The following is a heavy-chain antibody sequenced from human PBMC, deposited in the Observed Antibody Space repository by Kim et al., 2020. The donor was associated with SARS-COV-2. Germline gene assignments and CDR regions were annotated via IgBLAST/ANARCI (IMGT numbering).Heavy chain of an antibody. Sequence: GGSLRLSCAASGFTFSSYAMHWVRQAPGKGLEWVAVISYDGSNKYYADSVKGRFTISRDNSKNTLYLQMNSLRAEDTAVYYCAREGLVVTYFDYWGQGTL. CDR3: AREGLVVTYFDY. J-gene: IGHJ4*02. CDR1: GFTFSSYA. CDR2: ISYDGSNK. V-gene: IGHV3-30-3*01. D-gene: IGHD2-8*02.